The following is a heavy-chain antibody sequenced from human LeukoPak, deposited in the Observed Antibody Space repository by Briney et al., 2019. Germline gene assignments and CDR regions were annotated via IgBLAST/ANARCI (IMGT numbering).Heavy chain of an antibody. Sequence: GGSLRLSCAASGFTFSSYAMHWVRQAPGKGLEWVAVISYDGSNKYYADSVKGRFTISRDNSKNTLYLQMNSLGAEDTAVYYCARECGGDCYYYFDYWGQGTLVTVSS. CDR3: ARECGGDCYYYFDY. CDR1: GFTFSSYA. J-gene: IGHJ4*02. V-gene: IGHV3-30-3*01. CDR2: ISYDGSNK. D-gene: IGHD2-21*02.